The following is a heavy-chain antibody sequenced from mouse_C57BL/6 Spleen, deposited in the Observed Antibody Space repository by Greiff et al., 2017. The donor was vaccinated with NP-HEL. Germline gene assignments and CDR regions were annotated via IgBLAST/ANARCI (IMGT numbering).Heavy chain of an antibody. Sequence: EVQRVESGPGLAKPSQTLSLTCSVTGYSITSDYWNWIRKFPGNKLEYMGYISYSGSTYYNPSLKRRLSITRDTSKNQYYLQLNSVTTEDTATYYCARITTVVEGYFDYWGQGTTLTVSS. CDR2: ISYSGST. V-gene: IGHV3-8*01. CDR1: GYSITSDY. D-gene: IGHD1-1*01. J-gene: IGHJ2*01. CDR3: ARITTVVEGYFDY.